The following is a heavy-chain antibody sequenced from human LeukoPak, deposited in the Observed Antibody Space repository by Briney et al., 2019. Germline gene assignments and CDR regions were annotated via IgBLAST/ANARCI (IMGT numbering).Heavy chain of an antibody. V-gene: IGHV5-51*01. CDR3: ASSSSSWYLFDY. Sequence: GESLKISCKGSAYSFTNYWIGWVRQMPGKALEWMEIIYSGASDTTYSPSFQCHVTISADKSISTAYLHWSSLEASDTAMYYCASSSSSWYLFDYWGQGTLVTVSS. D-gene: IGHD6-13*01. CDR2: IYSGASDT. J-gene: IGHJ4*02. CDR1: AYSFTNYW.